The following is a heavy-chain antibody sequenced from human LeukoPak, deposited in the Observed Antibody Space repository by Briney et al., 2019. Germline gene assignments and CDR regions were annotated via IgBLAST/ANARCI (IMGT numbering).Heavy chain of an antibody. CDR3: ARVRLRLGELPADY. CDR2: ISAYNGNT. Sequence: GASVKVSCKASGYTFTSYGISWVRQAPGQGLEWMRWISAYNGNTNYAQKLQGRVTMTTDTSTSTAYMELRSLRSDDTAVYYCARVRLRLGELPADYWGQGTLVTVSS. D-gene: IGHD3-16*01. J-gene: IGHJ4*02. V-gene: IGHV1-18*01. CDR1: GYTFTSYG.